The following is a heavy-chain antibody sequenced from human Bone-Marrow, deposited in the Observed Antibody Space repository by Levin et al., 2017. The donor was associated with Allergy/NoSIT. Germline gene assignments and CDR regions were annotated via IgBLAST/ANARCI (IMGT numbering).Heavy chain of an antibody. CDR1: GFSLSTSGVG. CDR2: LYWDDDK. CDR3: AHRSQIQEIVVVPTAMEGGWFDP. V-gene: IGHV2-5*02. D-gene: IGHD2-2*01. J-gene: IGHJ5*02. Sequence: SGPTLVKPTQTLTLTCTFSGFSLSTSGVGVGWIRQPPGKALEWLAPLYWDDDKRYSTSLKSRLTITKDTSKNQVVLTMTNMEPVDTATYYCAHRSQIQEIVVVPTAMEGGWFDPWGQGTLVTVSS.